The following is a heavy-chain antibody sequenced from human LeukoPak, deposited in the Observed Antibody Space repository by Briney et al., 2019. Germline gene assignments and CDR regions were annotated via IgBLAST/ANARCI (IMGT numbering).Heavy chain of an antibody. D-gene: IGHD6-19*01. Sequence: GRSLRLSCAASGFTFDDYAMHWVRQAPGKGLEWVSGISWNSGSIGYADSVKGRFTISRDNAKNSLYLQMNSLRAEDTALYYCAKAYSSGWYSGMDVWGQGTTVTVSS. J-gene: IGHJ6*02. CDR2: ISWNSGSI. CDR1: GFTFDDYA. CDR3: AKAYSSGWYSGMDV. V-gene: IGHV3-9*01.